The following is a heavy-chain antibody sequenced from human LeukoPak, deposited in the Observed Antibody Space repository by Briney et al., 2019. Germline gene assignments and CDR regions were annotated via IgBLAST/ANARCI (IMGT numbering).Heavy chain of an antibody. CDR3: ARGSGDYSPHYFDY. V-gene: IGHV4-34*04. D-gene: IGHD4-17*01. J-gene: IGHJ4*02. Sequence: SETLSLTCAVYGGSFSGYYWSWIRQPPGKGLEWIGEINHSGSTNSNPSLKSRDTISVDTSKNQFSLKLSSVTAAGTAVYYCARGSGDYSPHYFDYWGQGTLVTVSS. CDR1: GGSFSGYY. CDR2: INHSGST.